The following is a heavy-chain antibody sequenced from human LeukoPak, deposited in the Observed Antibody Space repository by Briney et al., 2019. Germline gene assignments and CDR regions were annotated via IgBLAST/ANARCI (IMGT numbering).Heavy chain of an antibody. CDR3: ARKDRYSSGWYSY. J-gene: IGHJ4*02. V-gene: IGHV4-30-2*01. Sequence: SETLSLTCAVSGGSISSGGYSWSWIRQPPGKGLEWIGEIYHSGSTNYNPSLKSRVTISVDKSKNQFSLKLSSVTAADTAVYYCARKDRYSSGWYSYWGQGTLVTVSS. CDR1: GGSISSGGYS. CDR2: IYHSGST. D-gene: IGHD6-19*01.